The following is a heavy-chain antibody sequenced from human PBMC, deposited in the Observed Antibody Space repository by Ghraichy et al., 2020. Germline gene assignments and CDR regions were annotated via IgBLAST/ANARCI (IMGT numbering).Heavy chain of an antibody. CDR3: ARTGYCSGGSCPDY. CDR2: INHSGST. Sequence: SETLSLTCAVYGGSFSGYYWSWIRQPPGKGLEWIGEINHSGSTNYNPSLKSRVTISVDTSKNQFSLKLSSVTAADTAVYYCARTGYCSGGSCPDYWGQGTLVTVSS. CDR1: GGSFSGYY. J-gene: IGHJ4*02. V-gene: IGHV4-34*01. D-gene: IGHD2-15*01.